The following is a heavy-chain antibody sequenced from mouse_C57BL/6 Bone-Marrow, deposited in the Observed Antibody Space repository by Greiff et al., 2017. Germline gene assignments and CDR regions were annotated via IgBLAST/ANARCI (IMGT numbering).Heavy chain of an antibody. CDR2: IHPSDSDT. V-gene: IGHV1-74*01. J-gene: IGHJ2*01. CDR3: AMPTVAPDYLDY. CDR1: GYTFTSYW. D-gene: IGHD1-1*01. Sequence: VQLQQPGAELVQPGASVKVSCKASGYTFTSYWMHWVKQRPGQGLEWIGRIHPSDSDTNYNQKFKGKATLPVDKSSSTAYMQLSSLTSEDSAVYYCAMPTVAPDYLDYWGQGTTLTVSS.